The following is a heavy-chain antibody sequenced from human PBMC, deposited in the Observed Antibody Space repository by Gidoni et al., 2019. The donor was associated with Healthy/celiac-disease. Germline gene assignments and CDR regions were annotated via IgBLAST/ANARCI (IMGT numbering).Heavy chain of an antibody. D-gene: IGHD3-9*01. Sequence: QVQLQQWGAGLLKPSETLSLTCAVYGGSFSGYYWSWIRQPPGKGLEWIGEINHSGSTNYNPSLKSRVTISVDTSKNQFSLKLSSVTAADTAVYYCARGGDVLRYFDWLLVSPGFDYWGQGTLVTVSS. V-gene: IGHV4-34*01. J-gene: IGHJ4*02. CDR3: ARGGDVLRYFDWLLVSPGFDY. CDR1: GGSFSGYY. CDR2: INHSGST.